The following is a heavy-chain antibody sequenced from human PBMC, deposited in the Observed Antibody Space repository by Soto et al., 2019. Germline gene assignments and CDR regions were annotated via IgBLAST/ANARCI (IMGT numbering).Heavy chain of an antibody. Sequence: GESLKISCAASGFTFSSYSMNWVRQAPGKGLEWVSSISSSSSYIYYADSVKGRFTISRDNAKNSLYLQMNSLRAEDTAVYYCARDGNLVVVPAAIPNYYYYGMDVWGQGTTVTVSS. D-gene: IGHD2-2*02. J-gene: IGHJ6*02. CDR3: ARDGNLVVVPAAIPNYYYYGMDV. V-gene: IGHV3-21*01. CDR1: GFTFSSYS. CDR2: ISSSSSYI.